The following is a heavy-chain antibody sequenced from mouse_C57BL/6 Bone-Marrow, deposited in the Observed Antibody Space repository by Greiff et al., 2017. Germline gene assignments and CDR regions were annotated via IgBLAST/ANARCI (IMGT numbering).Heavy chain of an antibody. Sequence: EVKLMESGGGLVQSGRSLRLSCATSGFTFSDFYMEWVRQAPGKGLEWIAASRNKANDYTTEYSASVKGRFIVSRDTSQSILYLQMNALRAEDTAMYYCARDDDGGQGTSVTVSS. CDR3: ARDDD. D-gene: IGHD2-12*01. J-gene: IGHJ4*01. CDR1: GFTFSDFY. V-gene: IGHV7-1*01. CDR2: SRNKANDYTT.